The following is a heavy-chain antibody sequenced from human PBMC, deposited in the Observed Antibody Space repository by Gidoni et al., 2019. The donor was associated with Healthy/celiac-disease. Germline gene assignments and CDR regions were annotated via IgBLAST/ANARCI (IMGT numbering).Heavy chain of an antibody. V-gene: IGHV3-7*04. CDR1: GFTFSSYW. J-gene: IGHJ6*02. CDR3: ARGGSRLLWFGELSPHGMDV. CDR2: IKQDGSEK. Sequence: EVQLVESGGGLVQPGGSLRLSCAASGFTFSSYWMSWVRQAPGKGLEWVANIKQDGSEKYYVDSVKGRFTISRDNAKNSLYLQMNSLRAEDTAVYYCARGGSRLLWFGELSPHGMDVWGQGTTVTVSS. D-gene: IGHD3-10*01.